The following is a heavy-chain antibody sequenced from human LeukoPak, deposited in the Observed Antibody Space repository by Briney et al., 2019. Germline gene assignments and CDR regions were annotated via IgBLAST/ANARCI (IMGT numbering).Heavy chain of an antibody. J-gene: IGHJ5*02. D-gene: IGHD3-10*01. CDR1: GGTFSSYA. CDR2: IIPIFGTA. Sequence: ASVKVSCKASGGTFSSYAISWVRQAPGQGLEWMGGIIPIFGTANYAQKFQGRVTITADESTSTAYMELSSLRSEDTAVYYCARTADSRSMVRGVITNWFDPWGQGTLVTVSS. V-gene: IGHV1-69*13. CDR3: ARTADSRSMVRGVITNWFDP.